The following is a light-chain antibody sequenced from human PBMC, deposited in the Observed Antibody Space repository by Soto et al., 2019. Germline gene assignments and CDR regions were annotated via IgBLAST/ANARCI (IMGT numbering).Light chain of an antibody. Sequence: QPVLTQPPSASGTPGQRVTISCSGSSSNIGSNYVYWYQHLPGTAPKLLIYRNSQRPSGVPDRFSGSKSGTSASLAISGLRSEDEADYYCAAWDDSLSGPMFGGGTKVTV. V-gene: IGLV1-47*01. J-gene: IGLJ3*02. CDR2: RNS. CDR3: AAWDDSLSGPM. CDR1: SSNIGSNY.